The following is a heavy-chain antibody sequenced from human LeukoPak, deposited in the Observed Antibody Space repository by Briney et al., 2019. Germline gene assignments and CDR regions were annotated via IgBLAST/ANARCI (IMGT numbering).Heavy chain of an antibody. J-gene: IGHJ4*02. V-gene: IGHV3-15*01. CDR1: GFTFSNAW. Sequence: PGGSLRLSCAAAGFTFSNAWMSWVRQAPGKALEWVGRVKAKPDDETRHYPAPVKGRFTVSRDDLRNTVYLQMNSLKTEDTAVYYCTSRVTTNNDFWGQGALVTVSS. CDR2: VKAKPDDETR. D-gene: IGHD4-17*01. CDR3: TSRVTTNNDF.